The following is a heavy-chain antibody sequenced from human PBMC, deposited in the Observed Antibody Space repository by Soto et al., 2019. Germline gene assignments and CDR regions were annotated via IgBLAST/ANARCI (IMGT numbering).Heavy chain of an antibody. J-gene: IGHJ4*02. CDR1: GFTFSSYA. Sequence: EVQLLESGGGLVQPGGSLRLSCAASGFTFSSYAMNWFRQAPGKGLEWVSVISGSGDSPYYADSVKGRFTISRDNSQNTLYLHMHSLRAEDTAVYYCASRSSSWYFEYWGQGTLVTVSS. CDR2: ISGSGDSP. D-gene: IGHD6-13*01. V-gene: IGHV3-23*01. CDR3: ASRSSSWYFEY.